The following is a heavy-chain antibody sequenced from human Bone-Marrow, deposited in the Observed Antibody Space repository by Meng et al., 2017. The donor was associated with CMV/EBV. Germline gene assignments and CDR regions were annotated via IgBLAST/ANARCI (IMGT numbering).Heavy chain of an antibody. CDR1: GFTFSSYS. CDR3: ATYSSSPAVTLYYYYGMDV. Sequence: GGSLRLSCAASGFTFSSYSMNWVRQAPGKGLEWVSSISSSSSYIYYADSVKGRFTISRDNAKNSLYLQMNSLRAEDTAVYYCATYSSSPAVTLYYYYGMDVWGQGTTVTVSS. V-gene: IGHV3-21*04. J-gene: IGHJ6*02. CDR2: ISSSSSYI. D-gene: IGHD6-6*01.